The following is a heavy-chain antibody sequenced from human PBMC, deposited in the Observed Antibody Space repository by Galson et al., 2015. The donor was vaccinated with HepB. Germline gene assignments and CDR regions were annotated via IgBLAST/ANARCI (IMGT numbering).Heavy chain of an antibody. J-gene: IGHJ6*02. Sequence: SVTVSCKASGGTFSSYAISWVRQAPGQGLEWMGGIIPIFGIANYAQKFQGRVTITADESTSTAYMELSSLRSEDTAVYYCARAPSICSGGSFYSSSLYYYYGMDVWGQGTTVTVSS. V-gene: IGHV1-69*13. CDR3: ARAPSICSGGSFYSSSLYYYYGMDV. D-gene: IGHD2-15*01. CDR1: GGTFSSYA. CDR2: IIPIFGIA.